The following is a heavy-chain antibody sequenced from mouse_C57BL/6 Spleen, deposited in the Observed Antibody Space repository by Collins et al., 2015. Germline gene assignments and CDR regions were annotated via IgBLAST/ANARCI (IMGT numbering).Heavy chain of an antibody. CDR2: IWSGGST. V-gene: IGHV2-2*02. J-gene: IGHJ3*01. D-gene: IGHD2-12*01. Sequence: QVQLKQSGPGLVQPSQSLSITCTVSGFSLTSYGVHWVRQSPGKGLEWLGVIWSGGSTDYNAAFISRLSISKDNSKSQVFFKMNSLQANDTAIYYCASYYSLGFAYWGQGTLVTVSA. CDR3: ASYYSLGFAY. CDR1: GFSLTSYG.